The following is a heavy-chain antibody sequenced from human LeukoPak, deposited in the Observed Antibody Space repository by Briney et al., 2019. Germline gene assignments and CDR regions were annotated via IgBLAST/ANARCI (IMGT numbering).Heavy chain of an antibody. Sequence: PSETLSLTCAVYGGSFSGYYWSWIRQPPGKGLEWIGEINHSGSTNYNPSLKSRVTISVDTSKNQFSLKLSSVTAADTAVYYCARQQGIAAAGTVYSGYFDYWGQGTLVTVSS. D-gene: IGHD6-13*01. CDR2: INHSGST. CDR3: ARQQGIAAAGTVYSGYFDY. J-gene: IGHJ4*02. V-gene: IGHV4-34*01. CDR1: GGSFSGYY.